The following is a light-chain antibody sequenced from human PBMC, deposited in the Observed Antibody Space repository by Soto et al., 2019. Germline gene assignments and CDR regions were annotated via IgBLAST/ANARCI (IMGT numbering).Light chain of an antibody. J-gene: IGKJ4*01. Sequence: EIVLTQSPGTLSLSPGERATLSCRASQSVSSNYLAWYQQKPSQAPRLLIYDTSSRATGIPDRFSGSGSGAGFTLTISRLEPEDFAVYYCQQYATSPLTFGGGTKVEIK. V-gene: IGKV3-20*01. CDR1: QSVSSNY. CDR2: DTS. CDR3: QQYATSPLT.